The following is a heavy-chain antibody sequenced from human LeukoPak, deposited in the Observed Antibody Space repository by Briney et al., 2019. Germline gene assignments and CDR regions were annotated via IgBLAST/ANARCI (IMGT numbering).Heavy chain of an antibody. CDR1: RYTFTSYD. V-gene: IGHV1-8*01. Sequence: ASLNVSSTASRYTFTSYDINSVRQAPGQGLERMGWVNPKSDNTGYAQKFQGRVTMTRNTSISTAYMELSSLRSEDTAVYYCARGRRYCSSTSCLYYFDYWGQGTLVTVSS. CDR2: VNPKSDNT. J-gene: IGHJ4*02. CDR3: ARGRRYCSSTSCLYYFDY. D-gene: IGHD2-2*01.